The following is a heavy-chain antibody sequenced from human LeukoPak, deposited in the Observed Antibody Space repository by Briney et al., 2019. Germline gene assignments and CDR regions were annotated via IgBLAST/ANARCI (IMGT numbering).Heavy chain of an antibody. CDR1: GDSVSSNSAA. V-gene: IGHV6-1*01. D-gene: IGHD1-26*01. CDR2: TYYRSKWYN. J-gene: IGHJ4*02. CDR3: ARDQGGSYYFDY. Sequence: SQTLSLTCDISGDSVSSNSAACNWIRQSPSRGLEWLGRTYYRSKWYNDYAASVKSRISINPGTSKNQFSLHLNSVTPEDTAVYYCARDQGGSYYFDYWGQGTLVTVPS.